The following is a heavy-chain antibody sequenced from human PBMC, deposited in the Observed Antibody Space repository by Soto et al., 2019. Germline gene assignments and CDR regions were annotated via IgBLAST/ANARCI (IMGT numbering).Heavy chain of an antibody. CDR2: IYPGDSDT. CDR3: ARLVTIFGVVNRDNWFDP. CDR1: GYSFTSYW. Sequence: GESLKISCKGSGYSFTSYWIGWVRQMPGKGLEWMGIIYPGDSDTRYSPSFQGQVTISADKSISTAYLQWSSLKASDTAMYYCARLVTIFGVVNRDNWFDPWGQGTLVTVSS. V-gene: IGHV5-51*01. D-gene: IGHD3-3*01. J-gene: IGHJ5*02.